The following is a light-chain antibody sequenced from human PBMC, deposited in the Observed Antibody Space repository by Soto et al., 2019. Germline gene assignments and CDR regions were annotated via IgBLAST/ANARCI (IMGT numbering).Light chain of an antibody. V-gene: IGKV1-39*01. CDR2: GAS. CDR1: QSITIY. CDR3: QQTYTAPRT. J-gene: IGKJ1*01. Sequence: DIQMTQSPSSLSASVGDRVTITCRASQSITIYLNWYQQQPGKAPRLLIYGASTLQTGVPSRFSGSGSMTDFTLTISDLQPEDCATYCGQQTYTAPRTFGQGTKVDI.